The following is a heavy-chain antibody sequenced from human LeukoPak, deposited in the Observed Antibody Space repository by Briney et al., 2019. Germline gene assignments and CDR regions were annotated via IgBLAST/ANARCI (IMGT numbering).Heavy chain of an antibody. CDR2: IIPIFGTA. CDR3: ARDIRDSSGYYEHYFDY. V-gene: IGHV1-69*13. D-gene: IGHD3-22*01. CDR1: GGTFSRYA. Sequence: GASVKVSCKASGGTFSRYAFSWERQAPGQWLKLMGGIIPIFGTANYAQKFQGRVTITADESTSTAYMELSSLRSEDTAVYYCARDIRDSSGYYEHYFDYWGQGTLVTVSS. J-gene: IGHJ4*02.